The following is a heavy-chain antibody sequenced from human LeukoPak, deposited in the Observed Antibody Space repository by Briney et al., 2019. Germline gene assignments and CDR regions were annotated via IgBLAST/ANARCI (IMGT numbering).Heavy chain of an antibody. CDR2: IRSTGGGT. J-gene: IGHJ4*02. D-gene: IGHD6-13*01. Sequence: GGSLRLPCAASEFTFSSYAMSWVRQTPGKGLEWVSGIRSTGGGTYYADSVKGRFTISRDNSKNTLYLQMNSLGAEDTAVYYCAKELAAVGVPSFDSWGQGTLVTVSS. CDR3: AKELAAVGVPSFDS. V-gene: IGHV3-23*01. CDR1: EFTFSSYA.